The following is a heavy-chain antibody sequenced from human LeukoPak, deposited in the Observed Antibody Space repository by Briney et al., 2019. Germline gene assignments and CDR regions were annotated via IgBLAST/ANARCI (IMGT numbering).Heavy chain of an antibody. D-gene: IGHD6-13*01. CDR2: MNPNSGNT. CDR3: ARGSRSSSWYYFDY. CDR1: GYTFTSYD. J-gene: IGHJ4*02. Sequence: WASVKVSCKASGYTFTSYDINWVRQATGQGLEWMGWMNPNSGNTGYAQMFQGRVTMTRNTSISTAYMELSSLRSEDTAVYYCARGSRSSSWYYFDYWGQGTLVTVSS. V-gene: IGHV1-8*01.